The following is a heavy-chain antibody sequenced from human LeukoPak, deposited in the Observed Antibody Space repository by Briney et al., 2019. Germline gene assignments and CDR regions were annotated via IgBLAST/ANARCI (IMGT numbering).Heavy chain of an antibody. CDR2: IYYSGST. D-gene: IGHD6-19*01. Sequence: SETLSLTSTVSGGSISSSSYYWGWIRQPPGKGLEWIGSIYYSGSTYYNPSLKSRVTISVDTSKNQFSLKLSSVTAADTAVYSCARHARGIAVAFPDYWGQGTLVTVSS. CDR1: GGSISSSSYY. V-gene: IGHV4-39*01. J-gene: IGHJ4*02. CDR3: ARHARGIAVAFPDY.